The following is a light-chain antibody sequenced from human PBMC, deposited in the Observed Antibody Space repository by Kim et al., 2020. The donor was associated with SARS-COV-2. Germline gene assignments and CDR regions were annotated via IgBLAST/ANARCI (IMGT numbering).Light chain of an antibody. CDR3: NPRDSSRNHLV. CDR2: GKN. CDR1: SLRSYY. J-gene: IGLJ3*02. Sequence: SSELTQDPAVSVALGQTVRITCQGDSLRSYYASWYQQKPGQAPVLVIYGKNNRLSGIPDRFSGPSSGNTASLTITGAQAEDEADYYCNPRDSSRNHLVFGGGTQLTVL. V-gene: IGLV3-19*01.